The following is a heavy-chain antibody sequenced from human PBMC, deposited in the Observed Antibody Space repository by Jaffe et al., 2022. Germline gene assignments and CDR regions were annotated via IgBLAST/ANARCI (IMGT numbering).Heavy chain of an antibody. Sequence: QVQLQESGPGLVKPSQTLSLTCTVSGGSISSGSYYWSWIRQPAGKGLEWIGRIYTSGSTNYNPSLKSRVTISVDTSKNQFSLKLSSVTAADTAVYYCARSGVHGYSSGWQLNFDYWGQGTLVTVSS. CDR2: IYTSGST. CDR1: GGSISSGSYY. D-gene: IGHD6-19*01. CDR3: ARSGVHGYSSGWQLNFDY. J-gene: IGHJ4*02. V-gene: IGHV4-61*02.